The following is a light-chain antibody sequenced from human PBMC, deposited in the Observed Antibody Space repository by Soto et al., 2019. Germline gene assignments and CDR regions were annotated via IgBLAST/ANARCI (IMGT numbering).Light chain of an antibody. Sequence: EIVLTQSPGTLSLSPGESATLSCRASQSVNSNYVAWYQQKPGQTPRLLIYGASHMATGIPDRFRGSGSGTEFTLTINRLGPEDFAVYFCQQYGNSPQTFGQGTKVEIK. CDR3: QQYGNSPQT. CDR2: GAS. V-gene: IGKV3-20*01. J-gene: IGKJ1*01. CDR1: QSVNSNY.